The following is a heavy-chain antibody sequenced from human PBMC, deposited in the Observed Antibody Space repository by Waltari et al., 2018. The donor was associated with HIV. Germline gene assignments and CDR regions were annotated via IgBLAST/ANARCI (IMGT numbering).Heavy chain of an antibody. Sequence: QVQLVQSGAVVKKPGASVRISCETSGYTFLSYALHWVRQAPGQRPEWMGWINVGNYNTKYSQKFQDRVTITGDTSASTGYLDLSSLTSEDTAVYFCAREYDFWSGGYHYYGMDVWGQGTTVTVSS. J-gene: IGHJ6*02. V-gene: IGHV1-3*01. CDR2: INVGNYNT. CDR1: GYTFLSYA. D-gene: IGHD3-3*01. CDR3: AREYDFWSGGYHYYGMDV.